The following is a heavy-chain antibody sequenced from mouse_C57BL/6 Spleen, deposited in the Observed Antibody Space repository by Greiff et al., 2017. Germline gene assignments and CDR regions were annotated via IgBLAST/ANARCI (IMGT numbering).Heavy chain of an antibody. Sequence: VQLQQSGAELVRPGASVTLSCKASGFTFTDYEMHWVKQTPVHGLEWIGAIDPETGGTAYNQKFKGKAILTADKSSSTAYMELRSLTSEDSAVYYCTRGPYYSKGYWGQGTTLTVSS. J-gene: IGHJ2*01. V-gene: IGHV1-15*01. CDR1: GFTFTDYE. D-gene: IGHD2-5*01. CDR3: TRGPYYSKGY. CDR2: IDPETGGT.